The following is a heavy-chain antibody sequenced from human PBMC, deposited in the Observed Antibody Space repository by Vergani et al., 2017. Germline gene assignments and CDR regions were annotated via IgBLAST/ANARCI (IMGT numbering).Heavy chain of an antibody. CDR3: ARLPDPLMRYCSSTSCYDIDY. Sequence: QVQLVQSGAEVKKPGSSVKVSCKASGGTFSSYAISWVRQAPGQGLEWMGRIIPTLGTANYAPNFQGRVTITADESTSTAYMELSSLRSEDTAVYYCARLPDPLMRYCSSTSCYDIDYWGQGTLVTVSS. CDR1: GGTFSSYA. J-gene: IGHJ4*02. D-gene: IGHD2-2*01. CDR2: IIPTLGTA. V-gene: IGHV1-69*11.